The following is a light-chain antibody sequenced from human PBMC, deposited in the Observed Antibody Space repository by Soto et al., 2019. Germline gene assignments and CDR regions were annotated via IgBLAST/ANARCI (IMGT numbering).Light chain of an antibody. V-gene: IGLV2-8*01. CDR2: DVS. CDR1: SSDVGVYYY. Sequence: QSALTQPASVSGSPGQSITISCTGTSSDVGVYYYVSWYQQHPAKAPKLIIYDVSNRPSGVPDRFSGSKSGNTASLTVSGLQAEDEADYYCSSHAGSNNPFVFGTGTKLTVL. CDR3: SSHAGSNNPFV. J-gene: IGLJ1*01.